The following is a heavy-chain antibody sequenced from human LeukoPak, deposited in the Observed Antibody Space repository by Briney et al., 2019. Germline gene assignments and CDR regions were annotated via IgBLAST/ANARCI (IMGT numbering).Heavy chain of an antibody. V-gene: IGHV4-39*01. CDR1: GGSITDTNYY. J-gene: IGHJ3*01. Sequence: SETLSLTCSVSGGSITDTNYYWAWIRQPPGKGLEWIANIYYTGTTYYNPSLKSRVTISVDTSNNQFSLKLSSATAADTAVYYCARDVSRTSWSWRWGQGTVVTVSS. D-gene: IGHD2-2*01. CDR2: IYYTGTT. CDR3: ARDVSRTSWSWR.